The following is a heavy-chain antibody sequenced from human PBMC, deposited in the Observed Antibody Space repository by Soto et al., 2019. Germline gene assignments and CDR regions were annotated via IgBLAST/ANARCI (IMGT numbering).Heavy chain of an antibody. CDR1: GFTFTIYY. V-gene: IGHV1-46*01. CDR3: ARGGRHSDYYYYYGMDV. D-gene: IGHD6-25*01. J-gene: IGHJ6*02. CDR2: INTSGGSP. Sequence: ASVKVSCKAFGFTFTIYYIHWVRQAPGQGLEWMGVINTSGGSPTYAQKFQDRVTMTRDTSTSTVYMELSSLRSEDTAVYYCARGGRHSDYYYYYGMDVWGQGTTVTVSS.